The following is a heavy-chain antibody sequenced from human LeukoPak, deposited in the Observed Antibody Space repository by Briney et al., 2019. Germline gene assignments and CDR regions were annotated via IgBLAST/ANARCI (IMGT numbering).Heavy chain of an antibody. D-gene: IGHD1-1*01. Sequence: QESGPGLVKPSETLSLTCIVSGGSISSGTYYWGWIRQPPGKGLEWIGSIYYSGSTYYNPSLKSRVTISVDTSKNQFSLKLSSVTAADTAVYYCARIGNYYFGYWGQGTLVTVSS. J-gene: IGHJ4*02. CDR1: GGSISSGTYY. V-gene: IGHV4-39*07. CDR3: ARIGNYYFGY. CDR2: IYYSGST.